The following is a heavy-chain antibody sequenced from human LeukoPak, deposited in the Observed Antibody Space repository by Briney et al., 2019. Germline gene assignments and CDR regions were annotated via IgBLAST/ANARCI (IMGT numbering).Heavy chain of an antibody. CDR2: IYYTGST. Sequence: SETVSLTCTVSGGSISSHYWSWTRQPPGKGLEWLGYIYYTGSTNYNPSFKSRVTISLDTSKTQISLKLTSVTAADTAVYYCARQSGGGNYYYFDFWGQSTLVPVSS. CDR1: GGSISSHY. CDR3: ARQSGGGNYYYFDF. D-gene: IGHD1-26*01. V-gene: IGHV4-59*08. J-gene: IGHJ4*02.